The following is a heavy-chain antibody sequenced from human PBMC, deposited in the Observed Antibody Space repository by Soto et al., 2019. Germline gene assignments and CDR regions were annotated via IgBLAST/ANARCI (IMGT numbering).Heavy chain of an antibody. CDR2: IYYSGNTNT. V-gene: IGHV4-59*08. D-gene: IGHD1-26*01. CDR3: ARHFSLGALYYYSGMDV. J-gene: IGHJ6*02. CDR1: GGSISSYF. Sequence: QVQLQESGPGLVKPSETLSLTCTVSGGSISSYFWTWIRQPPGKGLEWIGYIYYSGNTNTNYNPSLKSRVTISVDTSQNQFSLKLSSVTAADTAVYYCARHFSLGALYYYSGMDVWGQGTTVTVSS.